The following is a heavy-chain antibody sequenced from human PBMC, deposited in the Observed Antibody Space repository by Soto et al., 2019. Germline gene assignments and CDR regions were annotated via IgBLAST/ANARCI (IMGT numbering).Heavy chain of an antibody. CDR3: ASCPIEVATIHYFDY. D-gene: IGHD5-12*01. J-gene: IGHJ4*02. CDR2: IIPIFGTA. V-gene: IGHV1-69*13. Sequence: SVKVSFKASGGTFSSYAISWVRQAPGQGLEWMGGIIPIFGTANYAQKFQGRVTITADESTSTAYMELSSLRSEDTAVYYCASCPIEVATIHYFDYWGQGTLVTVSS. CDR1: GGTFSSYA.